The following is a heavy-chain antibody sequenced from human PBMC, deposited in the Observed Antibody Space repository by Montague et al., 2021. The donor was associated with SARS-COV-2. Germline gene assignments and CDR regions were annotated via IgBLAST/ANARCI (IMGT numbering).Heavy chain of an antibody. CDR2: IYYTGST. D-gene: IGHD5-18*01. CDR1: GGSISNSVYY. V-gene: IGHV4-39*01. Sequence: SETLSLTCTVSGGSISNSVYYWGWIHQPPGKGLEWIGSIYYTGSTYYNPSLKSRVTISMNTSNNQFFLKLTSVTAADTAVYYCARPGRGYSYGLDAFEVWVQGKMVTVAS. J-gene: IGHJ3*01. CDR3: ARPGRGYSYGLDAFEV.